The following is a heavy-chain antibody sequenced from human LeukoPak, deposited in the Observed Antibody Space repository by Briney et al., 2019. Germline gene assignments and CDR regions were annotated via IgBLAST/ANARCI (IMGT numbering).Heavy chain of an antibody. V-gene: IGHV1-8*01. D-gene: IGHD2-21*02. CDR1: GYTFTNYD. CDR3: ARTPPKGDIDY. J-gene: IGHJ4*02. CDR2: MSASSGNT. Sequence: GSVKVSCTASGYTFTNYDINWVRQATGQGLEWLGWMSASSGNTGYAQKFQGRVSMTRATSISTAYLELSSLTFEDTAVYYCARTPPKGDIDYWGQGTLVTVSS.